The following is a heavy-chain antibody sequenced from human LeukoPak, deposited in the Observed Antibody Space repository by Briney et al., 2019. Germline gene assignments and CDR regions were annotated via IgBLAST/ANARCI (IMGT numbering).Heavy chain of an antibody. CDR2: IYSSGST. V-gene: IGHV4-4*07. Sequence: SETLSLTCTVSGGSMSPYYWNWIRQPPGKGLEWIGRIYSSGSTNYNPSLKSRVIMSVDTSKNQFSLKLSSVTAADTAVYYCARVVTAISGSREYYMDVWGKGTTVTVSS. CDR3: ARVVTAISGSREYYMDV. J-gene: IGHJ6*03. D-gene: IGHD5-18*01. CDR1: GGSMSPYY.